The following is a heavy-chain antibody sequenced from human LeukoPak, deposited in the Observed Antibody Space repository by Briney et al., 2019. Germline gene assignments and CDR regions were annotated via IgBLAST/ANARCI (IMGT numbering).Heavy chain of an antibody. CDR3: AKAHLKAAAIAVAGRPFDY. J-gene: IGHJ4*02. Sequence: GGSLRLSCAASGFIFSSYAMSWVRQAPGKGLEWVSTISGSGGSTYYADSVKGRFTISRDNSKNTLYLQMNSLRAGDTAVYYCAKAHLKAAAIAVAGRPFDYWGQGTLVTVSS. V-gene: IGHV3-23*01. CDR2: ISGSGGST. CDR1: GFIFSSYA. D-gene: IGHD6-19*01.